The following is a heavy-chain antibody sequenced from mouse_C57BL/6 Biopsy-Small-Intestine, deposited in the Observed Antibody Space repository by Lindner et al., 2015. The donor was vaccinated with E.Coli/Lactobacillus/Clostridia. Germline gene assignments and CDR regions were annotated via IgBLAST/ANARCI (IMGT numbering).Heavy chain of an antibody. Sequence: VQLQESGAELVKPGASVKLSCKASGYTFTEYTIHWVKQRSGQGLEWIGEILPGSGSTNYNEKFKGKATFTADTSSNTAYMQLSSLTTEDSAIYYCARPTSAMDYWGQGTSVTVSS. J-gene: IGHJ4*01. CDR2: ILPGSGST. CDR3: ARPTSAMDY. CDR1: GYTFTEYT. V-gene: IGHV1-9*01.